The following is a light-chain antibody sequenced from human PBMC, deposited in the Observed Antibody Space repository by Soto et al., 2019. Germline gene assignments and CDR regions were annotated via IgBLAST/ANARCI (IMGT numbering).Light chain of an antibody. CDR2: DAS. CDR3: QQYNSYST. V-gene: IGKV1-5*01. J-gene: IGKJ2*01. Sequence: DIQMTQSPSTLSASVGDRVTITCRASRTISSWLAWYQQKPGKAPKLLIYDASSLESGVPSRFSGSGSGTDFTLTISSLQPDDFATYYCQQYNSYSTFGQGTKLQIK. CDR1: RTISSW.